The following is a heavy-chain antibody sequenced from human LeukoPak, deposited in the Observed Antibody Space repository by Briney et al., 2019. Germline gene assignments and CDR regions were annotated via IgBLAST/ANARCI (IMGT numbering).Heavy chain of an antibody. Sequence: VASVKVSCKASGYTFTGYYLHWVRQAPGQGLEWMGRINPNTGGTNYAQKFQGRVTMTRDTSISTAYMELSRLRSDDTAVYYCARDHLRGESTGGYHFDYWGQGALVTVSP. V-gene: IGHV1-2*06. D-gene: IGHD5-18*01. CDR1: GYTFTGYY. J-gene: IGHJ4*02. CDR3: ARDHLRGESTGGYHFDY. CDR2: INPNTGGT.